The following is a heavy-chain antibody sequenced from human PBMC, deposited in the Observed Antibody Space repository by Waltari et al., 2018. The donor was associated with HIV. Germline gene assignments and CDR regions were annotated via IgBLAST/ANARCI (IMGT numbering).Heavy chain of an antibody. J-gene: IGHJ4*02. D-gene: IGHD3-22*01. CDR2: IKTKTDGGTT. CDR1: GFTFNNAW. Sequence: EVQLVESGGGLVKHGGSLRLYCAASGFTFNNAWMSWVRQAPGKGLEWVGRIKTKTDGGTTDYAAPVKGRFTISRDDSKKTLYLQMNSLKTEDTAVYFCTIPPFGYSLGYWGQGTLVTVSS. CDR3: TIPPFGYSLGY. V-gene: IGHV3-15*01.